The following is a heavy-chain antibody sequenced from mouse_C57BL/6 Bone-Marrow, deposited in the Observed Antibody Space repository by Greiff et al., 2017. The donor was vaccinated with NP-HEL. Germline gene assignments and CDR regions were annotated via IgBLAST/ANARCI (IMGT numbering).Heavy chain of an antibody. CDR2: INPSSGYT. CDR1: GYTFTSYT. J-gene: IGHJ1*03. Sequence: VKLMESGAELARPGASVKMSCKASGYTFTSYTMHWVKQRPGQGLEWIGYINPSSGYTKYNQKFKDKATLTADKSSSTAYMQLSSLTSEDSAVYYCARWNYYGYFDVWGTGTTVTVSS. V-gene: IGHV1-4*01. CDR3: ARWNYYGYFDV.